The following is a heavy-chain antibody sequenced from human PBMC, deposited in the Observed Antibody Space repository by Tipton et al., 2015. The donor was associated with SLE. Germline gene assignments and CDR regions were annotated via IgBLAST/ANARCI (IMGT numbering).Heavy chain of an antibody. CDR1: GFAFGDYA. Sequence: SLRLSCTASGFAFGDYALSWVRHAPEKRLEWVGFIRSQGKGGTAEYGASARDRFTISLDTSRNHFSLRLTSVTAADTAVYYCATGISRTTFASRCRGGRCSSYYFDVWGRGTLVTVSS. D-gene: IGHD2-15*01. CDR2: IRSQGKGGTA. V-gene: IGHV3-49*04. J-gene: IGHJ2*01. CDR3: ATGISRTTFASRCRGGRCSSYYFDV.